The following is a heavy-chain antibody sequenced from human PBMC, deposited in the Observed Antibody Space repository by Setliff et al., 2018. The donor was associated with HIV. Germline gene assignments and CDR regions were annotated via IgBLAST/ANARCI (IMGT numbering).Heavy chain of an antibody. CDR3: TRHLGYCSGDTCYSYDYDSRGPWFFDP. J-gene: IGHJ5*02. Sequence: GGSLRLSCAASEFTYNKYWMSWIRQAPGKGLEWVGFIRSKTYGGTTEYAASVKGRFTISRDDSKSVAHLQMNSLKTEDTAVYYCTRHLGYCSGDTCYSYDYDSRGPWFFDPWGQGTLVTVSS. CDR2: IRSKTYGGTT. D-gene: IGHD2-15*01. CDR1: EFTYNKYW. V-gene: IGHV3-49*03.